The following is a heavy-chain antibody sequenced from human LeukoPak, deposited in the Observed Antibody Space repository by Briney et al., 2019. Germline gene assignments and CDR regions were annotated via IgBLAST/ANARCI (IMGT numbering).Heavy chain of an antibody. J-gene: IGHJ4*02. D-gene: IGHD3-22*01. CDR3: VRNSPMIVVVKSLDY. CDR2: IPYDGSNK. V-gene: IGHV3-30*04. CDR1: GFTFSTYA. Sequence: GGSLRLSCAASGFTFSTYAMHWVRQAPGKGLEWVAVIPYDGSNKYYADSVKGRFTISRDNSKNTLYLQMNSLRAEDTAVYYCVRNSPMIVVVKSLDYWGQGTLVTVSS.